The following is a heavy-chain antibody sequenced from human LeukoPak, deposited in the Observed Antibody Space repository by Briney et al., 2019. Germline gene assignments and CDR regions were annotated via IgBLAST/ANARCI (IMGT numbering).Heavy chain of an antibody. CDR2: ISGSGGST. D-gene: IGHD2-2*01. CDR3: AKVRLGYCSSTSCPDDAFDI. J-gene: IGHJ3*02. V-gene: IGHV3-23*01. Sequence: WVRQAPGKGLEWVSAISGSGGSTYYADSVKGRFTISRDNSKNTLYLQMNSLRAEDTAVYYCAKVRLGYCSSTSCPDDAFDIWGQGTMVTVSS.